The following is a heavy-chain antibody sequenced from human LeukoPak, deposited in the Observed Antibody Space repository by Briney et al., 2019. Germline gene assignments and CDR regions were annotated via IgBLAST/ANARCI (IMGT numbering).Heavy chain of an antibody. J-gene: IGHJ4*02. CDR2: IYHSGST. D-gene: IGHD2-2*01. CDR1: GGSISSGGYY. V-gene: IGHV4-30-2*01. CDR3: ARVIVVPAAMEYYFDY. Sequence: PSETLALTCTVSGGSISSGGYYWSWIRQPPGKGLEWIGYIYHSGSTYYNPSLKSRVTISVDRSKNQFSLKLSSVTAADTAVYYCARVIVVPAAMEYYFDYWGQGTLVTVSS.